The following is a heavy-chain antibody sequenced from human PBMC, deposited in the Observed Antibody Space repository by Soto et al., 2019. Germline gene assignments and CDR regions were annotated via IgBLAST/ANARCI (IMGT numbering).Heavy chain of an antibody. Sequence: PGGSLRLSCAASGFAFSYYAMTWVRQAPGKGLEWVSGISGSGGTTFYAGSVKGRFPISRDNSKNTLYLQMNSLGAEDTAVYYCALRYCSRTTCPPLNSYFYMDVWGKGTTVTVSS. V-gene: IGHV3-23*01. CDR1: GFAFSYYA. CDR3: ALRYCSRTTCPPLNSYFYMDV. CDR2: ISGSGGTT. D-gene: IGHD2-2*01. J-gene: IGHJ6*03.